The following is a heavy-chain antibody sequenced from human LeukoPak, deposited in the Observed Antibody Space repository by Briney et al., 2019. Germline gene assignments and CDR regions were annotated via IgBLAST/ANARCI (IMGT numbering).Heavy chain of an antibody. CDR1: GFTFSNAW. J-gene: IGHJ4*02. CDR2: IKTKTDGDRT. D-gene: IGHD3-16*01. Sequence: PGGSLRLSCVVSGFTFSNAWMSWIRQAPGKGLEWVGRIKTKTDGDRTDYAAPVEGRFTISRDDSKNTLSLQMNSLKTEDTAVYYCVGGPARIHYWGQGTLVTVSS. CDR3: VGGPARIHY. V-gene: IGHV3-15*01.